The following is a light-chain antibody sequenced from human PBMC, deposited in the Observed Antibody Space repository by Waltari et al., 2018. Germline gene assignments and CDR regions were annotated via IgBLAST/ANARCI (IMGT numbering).Light chain of an antibody. CDR3: QQYFTTPAWT. V-gene: IGKV4-1*01. CDR2: WAS. Sequence: DIVMTQSPDSLSVSLGERATIHCKSSRSILYISNNRNYLAWYQQKPRQPPKLLIYWASTRESGVPDRFSGSGSGTDFTLTISSLQAEDVAVYYCQQYFTTPAWTFGQGTKVEIK. J-gene: IGKJ1*01. CDR1: RSILYISNNRNY.